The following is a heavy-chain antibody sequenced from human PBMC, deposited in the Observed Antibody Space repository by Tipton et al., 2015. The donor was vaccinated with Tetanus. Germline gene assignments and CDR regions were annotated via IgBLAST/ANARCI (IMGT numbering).Heavy chain of an antibody. J-gene: IGHJ5*02. Sequence: QLVQSGAEVKKAGESLKISCKGSGYSFASFWVGWVRQMPGKGLEWMGIIYSGDSEATYSPSFQGQVTISLDKSISTAYLQWSSLKASDTAIYFCARLPKHYSASGSTWGQGTQVTVSS. CDR1: GYSFASFW. D-gene: IGHD3-10*01. V-gene: IGHV5-51*01. CDR3: ARLPKHYSASGST. CDR2: IYSGDSEA.